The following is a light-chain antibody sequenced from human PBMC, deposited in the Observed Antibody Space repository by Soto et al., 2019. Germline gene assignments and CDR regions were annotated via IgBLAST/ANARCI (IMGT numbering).Light chain of an antibody. CDR1: QSVSSSS. V-gene: IGKV3-20*01. Sequence: EIVLTQSPGTLSLSPGERATLSCRASQSVSSSSLAWYQQKPGQAPRLLIYGASSRATGIPDRFSGSGSVTDFSLTNSRLEPEDFAGYYSQQYGTSPPMYTFCQGTKREIK. J-gene: IGKJ2*01. CDR2: GAS. CDR3: QQYGTSPPMYT.